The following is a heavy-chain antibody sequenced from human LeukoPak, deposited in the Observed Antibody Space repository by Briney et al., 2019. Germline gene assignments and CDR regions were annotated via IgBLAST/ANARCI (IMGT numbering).Heavy chain of an antibody. CDR2: MNPNSGNT. V-gene: IGHV1-8*01. CDR3: ARGFTMVRGVIFGY. CDR1: GYTSTSYG. Sequence: ASVKVSCKASGYTSTSYGFSWVRQATGQGLEWMGWMNPNSGNTGYAQKFQGRVTMTRNTSISTAYMELSSLRSEDTAVYYCARGFTMVRGVIFGYWGQGTLVTVSS. D-gene: IGHD3-10*01. J-gene: IGHJ4*02.